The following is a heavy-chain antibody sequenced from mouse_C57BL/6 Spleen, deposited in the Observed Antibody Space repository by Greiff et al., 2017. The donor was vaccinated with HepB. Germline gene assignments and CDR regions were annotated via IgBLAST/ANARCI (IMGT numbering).Heavy chain of an antibody. Sequence: VQLQQSGGGLVKPGGSLKLSCAASGFTFSDYGMHWVRQAPEKGLEWVAYISSGSSTIYYADTVKGRFTISRDNAKNTLFLQMTSLRSEDTAMYYCARRSITTVVEFDYWGQGTTLTVSS. J-gene: IGHJ2*01. D-gene: IGHD1-1*01. CDR3: ARRSITTVVEFDY. CDR2: ISSGSSTI. V-gene: IGHV5-17*01. CDR1: GFTFSDYG.